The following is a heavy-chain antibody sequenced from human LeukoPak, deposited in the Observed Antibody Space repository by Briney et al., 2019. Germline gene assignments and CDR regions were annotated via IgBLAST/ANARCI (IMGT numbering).Heavy chain of an antibody. Sequence: PGGFLRLSCAASGFTFDDYAMHWVRQAPGKGLEWVSGISWNSGSIGYADSVKGRFTISRDNAKNSLYLQMNSLRAEDTALYYCAKEWTAAAADAFDIWGQGTMVTVSS. J-gene: IGHJ3*02. D-gene: IGHD6-13*01. CDR3: AKEWTAAAADAFDI. CDR1: GFTFDDYA. CDR2: ISWNSGSI. V-gene: IGHV3-9*01.